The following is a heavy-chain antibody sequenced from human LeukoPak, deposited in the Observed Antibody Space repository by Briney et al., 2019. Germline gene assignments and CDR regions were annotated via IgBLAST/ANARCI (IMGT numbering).Heavy chain of an antibody. D-gene: IGHD3-10*01. J-gene: IGHJ4*02. CDR3: ANGYRSSYGSGSYSFDY. V-gene: IGHV3-30*04. Sequence: GGSLRLSCAASGFTFSSYAMHWVRQAPGKGLEWVAVISYDGSNKYYADSVKGRFTISRDNSKNTLYLQMNSLRAEDTAVYYCANGYRSSYGSGSYSFDYWGQGTLVTVSS. CDR2: ISYDGSNK. CDR1: GFTFSSYA.